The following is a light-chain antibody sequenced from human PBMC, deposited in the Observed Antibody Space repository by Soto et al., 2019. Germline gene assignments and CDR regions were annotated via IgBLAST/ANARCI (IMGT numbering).Light chain of an antibody. V-gene: IGLV2-8*01. Sequence: QSALTQPPSASGSPGQSVTISCTGTSSDVGGYNYVSWYQQHPGKAPKLMIYEVSKRPSGVPDRFSGSKSGNTASLTVSGLQAEDEADYCCSSYAGSIPWVFGGGTQLTVL. CDR3: SSYAGSIPWV. CDR1: SSDVGGYNY. CDR2: EVS. J-gene: IGLJ3*02.